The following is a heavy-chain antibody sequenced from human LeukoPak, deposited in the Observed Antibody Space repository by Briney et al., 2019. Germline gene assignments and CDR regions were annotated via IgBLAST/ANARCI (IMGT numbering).Heavy chain of an antibody. CDR2: ISSSSSTI. D-gene: IGHD2-2*01. CDR3: ARDEYLWVVIQLGLFDY. CDR1: GFTFSLYS. J-gene: IGHJ4*02. Sequence: GGSLRLSCAASGFTFSLYSMNWVRQAPGKGLEWVSYISSSSSTIYYADSVKGRFTIFRDNAKNSLYLQMNSLRDEDTAVYYCARDEYLWVVIQLGLFDYWGQGTLVTVSS. V-gene: IGHV3-48*02.